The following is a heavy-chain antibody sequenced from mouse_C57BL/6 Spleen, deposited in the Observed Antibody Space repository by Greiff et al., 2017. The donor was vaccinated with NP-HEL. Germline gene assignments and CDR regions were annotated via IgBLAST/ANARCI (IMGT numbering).Heavy chain of an antibody. CDR2: INYDGSST. D-gene: IGHD3-1*01. V-gene: IGHV5-16*01. CDR1: GFTFSDYY. CDR3: ARQLSYAMDY. J-gene: IGHJ4*01. Sequence: EVMLVESEGGLVQPGSSMKLSCTASGFTFSDYYMAWVRQVPEKGLEWVANINYDGSSTYYLDSLKSRFIISRDNAKNILYLQMSSLKSEDTATYYCARQLSYAMDYWGQGTSVTVSS.